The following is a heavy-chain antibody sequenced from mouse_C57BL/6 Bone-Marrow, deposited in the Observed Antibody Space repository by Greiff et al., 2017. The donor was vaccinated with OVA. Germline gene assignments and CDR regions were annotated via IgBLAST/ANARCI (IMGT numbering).Heavy chain of an antibody. CDR2: SRNKANDYTT. J-gene: IGHJ1*03. Sequence: EVNVVESGGGLVQSGRSLRLSCATSGFTFSDFYMEWVRQAPGKGLEWIAASRNKANDYTTEYSASVKGRFIVSRDTSQSMLYLQMNALRDEDTAIYYCARDAYGNYGYFDVWGTGTTVNVSS. D-gene: IGHD2-1*01. CDR1: GFTFSDFY. V-gene: IGHV7-1*01. CDR3: ARDAYGNYGYFDV.